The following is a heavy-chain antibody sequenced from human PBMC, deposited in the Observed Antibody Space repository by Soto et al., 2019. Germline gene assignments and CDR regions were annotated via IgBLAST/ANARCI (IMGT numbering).Heavy chain of an antibody. J-gene: IGHJ5*02. Sequence: QVQLVQSGAEVKKPGSSVKVSCKASGGTFSRYTINWVRQAPGQGLEWMGRIIPIAAIANYTQKFQGRVTITVDNSSTPSSMDLRTPRSAHPAVYSCASGSTIIRGAPSWFDPWGQGTLVTVSS. CDR2: IIPIAAIA. V-gene: IGHV1-69*02. CDR1: GGTFSRYT. D-gene: IGHD3-10*01. CDR3: ASGSTIIRGAPSWFDP.